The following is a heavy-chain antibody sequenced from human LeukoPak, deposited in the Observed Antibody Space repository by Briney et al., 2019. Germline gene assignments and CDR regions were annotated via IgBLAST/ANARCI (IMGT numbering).Heavy chain of an antibody. J-gene: IGHJ6*02. Sequence: GRSLRLSCAASGFTFSSYGMHWVRQAPGKGLEWVSYISSSGSTIYYADSVKGRFTISRDNAKNSLYLQMNSLRAEDTAVYYCARGGTYYYYYGMDVWGQGTTVTVSS. V-gene: IGHV3-48*04. D-gene: IGHD3-16*01. CDR1: GFTFSSYG. CDR3: ARGGTYYYYYGMDV. CDR2: ISSSGSTI.